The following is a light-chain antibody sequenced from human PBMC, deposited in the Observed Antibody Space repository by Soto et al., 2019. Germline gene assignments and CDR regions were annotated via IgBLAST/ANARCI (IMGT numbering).Light chain of an antibody. CDR3: QQYGSRYT. Sequence: EIVLTQSPGTLSLSPGERATLSCRASQSVSSSYLAWYQQKPGQAPRLLIYGASSRATGIPDRFSGSGSGTDFTLTISRLEPEDFAMYYCQQYGSRYTFGQGTKLEIK. V-gene: IGKV3-20*01. CDR1: QSVSSSY. J-gene: IGKJ2*01. CDR2: GAS.